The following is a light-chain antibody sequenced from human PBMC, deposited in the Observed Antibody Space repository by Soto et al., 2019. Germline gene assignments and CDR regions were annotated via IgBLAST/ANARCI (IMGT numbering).Light chain of an antibody. J-gene: IGKJ4*01. CDR2: SAS. Sequence: DIQMTQSPSSLSASMGARVAIACRVSQGIRSYLNCYRQKPGKVPYLLIYSASDLQSGVPSRFSGSGSGTDFTLTISSLPPEDVATYYGQRTYNAPLTFGGGTKVDIK. V-gene: IGKV1-27*01. CDR1: QGIRSY. CDR3: QRTYNAPLT.